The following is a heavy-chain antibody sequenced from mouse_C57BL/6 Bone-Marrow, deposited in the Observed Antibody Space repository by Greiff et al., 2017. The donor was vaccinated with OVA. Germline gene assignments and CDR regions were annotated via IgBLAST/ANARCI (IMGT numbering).Heavy chain of an antibody. J-gene: IGHJ3*01. CDR3: AREENSNVFVY. CDR2: INPSSGYT. D-gene: IGHD2-5*01. Sequence: QVQLQQSGAELARPGASVKMSCKASGYTFTSYTMHWVKQRPGQGLEWIGYINPSSGYTKYNQKFKDKATLTADKSSSTAYMQLSSLTSEDSAVYYSAREENSNVFVYCGQGTLVTVSA. CDR1: GYTFTSYT. V-gene: IGHV1-4*01.